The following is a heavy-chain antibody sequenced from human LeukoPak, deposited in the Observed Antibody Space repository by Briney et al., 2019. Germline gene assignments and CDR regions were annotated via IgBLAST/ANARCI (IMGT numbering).Heavy chain of an antibody. CDR2: IQNDEIDK. J-gene: IGHJ4*02. CDR1: GFTFSTFG. CDR3: AKECELLPFDC. Sequence: PGGSLRLSCAASGFTFSTFGMHWVRQAPGKGLEWVAFIQNDEIDKFYADSVKGRFTISRDNSKNTMYLQMNSLRYEDTAVYYCAKECELLPFDCWGQGTLVTVSS. D-gene: IGHD4-23*01. V-gene: IGHV3-30*02.